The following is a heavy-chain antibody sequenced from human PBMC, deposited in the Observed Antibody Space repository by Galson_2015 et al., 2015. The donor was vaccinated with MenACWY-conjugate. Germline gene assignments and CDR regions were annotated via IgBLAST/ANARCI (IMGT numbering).Heavy chain of an antibody. D-gene: IGHD1-26*01. CDR3: AREISTGTGSYSL. CDR2: INPTGDTT. V-gene: IGHV1-46*01. Sequence: IINPTGDTTACAQRFQGRVTMTRDASTGTLYIELFSLTSEDTAVYYCAREISTGTGSYSLWGQGTLVTVSS. J-gene: IGHJ4*02.